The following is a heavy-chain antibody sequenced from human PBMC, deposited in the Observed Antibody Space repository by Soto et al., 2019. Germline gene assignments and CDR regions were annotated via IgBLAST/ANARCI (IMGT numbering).Heavy chain of an antibody. CDR3: AGTPTTVTTLYWYFDL. Sequence: PSETLSLTCTVSGGSISSSSYYWGWIRQPPGKGLEWIGSIYYSGSTYYNPSLKSRVTISVDTSKNQFSLKLSSVTVADTAVYYCAGTPTTVTTLYWYFDLWGRGTLVTVSS. D-gene: IGHD4-17*01. CDR2: IYYSGST. J-gene: IGHJ2*01. CDR1: GGSISSSSYY. V-gene: IGHV4-39*01.